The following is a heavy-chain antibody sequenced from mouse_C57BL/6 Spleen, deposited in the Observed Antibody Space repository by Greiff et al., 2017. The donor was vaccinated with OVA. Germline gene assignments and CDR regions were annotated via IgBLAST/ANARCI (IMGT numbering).Heavy chain of an antibody. CDR3: ARWDSSDCFDY. D-gene: IGHD3-2*02. CDR1: GYTFTSYD. CDR2: IYPRDGST. V-gene: IGHV1-85*01. J-gene: IGHJ2*01. Sequence: VQLQQSGPELVKPGASVKLSCKASGYTFTSYDINWVQQRPGQGLEWIGWIYPRDGSTKYNEKFKGKATLTVDTSSSTAYMERHSLTSEDSAVYFCARWDSSDCFDYWGQGTTLTVSS.